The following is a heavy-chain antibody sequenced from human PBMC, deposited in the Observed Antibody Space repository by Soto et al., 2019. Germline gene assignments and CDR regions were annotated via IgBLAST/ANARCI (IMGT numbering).Heavy chain of an antibody. Sequence: SVKVSCKASGGTFSSYAISWVRQAPGQGLEWMGGIIPIFGTANHAQKFQGRVTITADKSTSTAYMELSSLRSEDTAVYYCAGGGYNWNFPSYYYYYGMDVWGQGTTVTVSS. D-gene: IGHD1-7*01. CDR1: GGTFSSYA. J-gene: IGHJ6*02. V-gene: IGHV1-69*06. CDR3: AGGGYNWNFPSYYYYYGMDV. CDR2: IIPIFGTA.